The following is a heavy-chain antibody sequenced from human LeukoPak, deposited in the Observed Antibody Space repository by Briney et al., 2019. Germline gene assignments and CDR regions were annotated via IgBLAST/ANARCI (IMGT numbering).Heavy chain of an antibody. D-gene: IGHD5-24*01. V-gene: IGHV4-59*10. CDR1: GGSFSGYY. CDR3: ARNWNGYDYNFGDAFDI. Sequence: PSETLSLTCAVYGGSFSGYYWSWIRQPAGKGLEWIGRIYTSGRANYNPSLKSRVTMSVDTSKNQFSLKLSSVTAADTAVYYCARNWNGYDYNFGDAFDIWGQGTMVTVSS. CDR2: IYTSGRA. J-gene: IGHJ3*02.